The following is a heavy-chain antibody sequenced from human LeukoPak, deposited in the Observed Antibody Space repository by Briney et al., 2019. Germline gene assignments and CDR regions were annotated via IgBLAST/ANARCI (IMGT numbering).Heavy chain of an antibody. CDR1: GYPFISYF. CDR2: INPSGGDT. CDR3: ARDALTVAALGYFDS. Sequence: ASVKVSCKASGYPFISYFIHWVRQAPGQGLEWMGIINPSGGDTNYAQQFQGRVTVTTDTSTSTIYMELSSLRSDDTGVYYCARDALTVAALGYFDSWGQGTLVTVSS. D-gene: IGHD6-13*01. J-gene: IGHJ4*02. V-gene: IGHV1-46*01.